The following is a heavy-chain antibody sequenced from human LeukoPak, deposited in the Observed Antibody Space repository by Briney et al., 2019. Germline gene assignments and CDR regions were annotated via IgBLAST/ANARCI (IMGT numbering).Heavy chain of an antibody. CDR2: ISSRSSYI. Sequence: NPGGSLRLSRAASGFTFSSYSMNSVRQAPGKGLEWVSSISSRSSYIYYADSVKGRFTISRDNAKNSLYLQMNSLRAEDTAVYYCARSLIDYDILSGYYESHYFDYWGQGTLVTVSS. CDR3: ARSLIDYDILSGYYESHYFDY. D-gene: IGHD3-9*01. J-gene: IGHJ4*02. CDR1: GFTFSSYS. V-gene: IGHV3-21*01.